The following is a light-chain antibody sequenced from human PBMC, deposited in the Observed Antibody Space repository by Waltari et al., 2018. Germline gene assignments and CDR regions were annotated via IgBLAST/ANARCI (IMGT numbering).Light chain of an antibody. V-gene: IGLV2-8*01. CDR1: SSDVGGYNY. CDR3: NSYAGSDHYV. Sequence: QSALTQPPSASGSPGQSVTIPCPGTSSDVGGYNYVSWYQQHPGKAPKLMIYEVSKRPSGVPDRFSGSKSGNTASLTVSGLQAEDEADYYCNSYAGSDHYVFGTGTKVTVL. J-gene: IGLJ1*01. CDR2: EVS.